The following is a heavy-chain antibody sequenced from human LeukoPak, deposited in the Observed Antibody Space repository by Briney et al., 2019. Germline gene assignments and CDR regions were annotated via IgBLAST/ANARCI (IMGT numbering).Heavy chain of an antibody. V-gene: IGHV3-7*01. CDR2: INQGGRDK. Sequence: PGGSLRLSCAASGFTFSGHWMRWVRQAPGKGLEGVANINQGGRDKYYVDSVKGRFTISRDNANNLLYLQMNSLRGEDTAVYYCTRDRSRAEDDWGQGTLVTVSS. CDR3: TRDRSRAEDD. CDR1: GFTFSGHW. J-gene: IGHJ4*02. D-gene: IGHD1-14*01.